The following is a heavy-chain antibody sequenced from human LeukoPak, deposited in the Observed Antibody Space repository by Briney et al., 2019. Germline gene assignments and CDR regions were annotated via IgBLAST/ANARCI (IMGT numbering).Heavy chain of an antibody. CDR2: MSSSSGLI. CDR1: GFTFSRYS. D-gene: IGHD2-15*01. J-gene: IGHJ4*02. V-gene: IGHV3-21*01. CDR3: AKDLACSGGSCFFDY. Sequence: PGGSLRLSCAASGFTFSRYSMNWVRQAPGKGLEWVSSMSSSSGLIYYGDSVKGRFTVSRDNAKRSLYLQMNSLRADDTAVYYCAKDLACSGGSCFFDYWGQGTLVTVSS.